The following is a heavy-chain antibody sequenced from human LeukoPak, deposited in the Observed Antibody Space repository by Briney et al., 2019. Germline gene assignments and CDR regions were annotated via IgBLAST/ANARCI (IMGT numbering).Heavy chain of an antibody. CDR2: LHSGGHT. CDR3: VRGLSGVSSWYFDL. CDR1: GFTISSNY. Sequence: GGPLRLSCAASGFTISSNYLSWVRQAPGKGLVWLSALHSGGHTFYADSVRGRFTISRDISKNTLYLQMNDLGAEDTALYYCVRGLSGVSSWYFDLWGRGTLVSVSS. J-gene: IGHJ2*01. V-gene: IGHV3-53*01. D-gene: IGHD7-27*01.